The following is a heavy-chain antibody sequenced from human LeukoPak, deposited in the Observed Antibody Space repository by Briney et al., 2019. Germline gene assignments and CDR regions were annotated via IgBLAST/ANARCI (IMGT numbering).Heavy chain of an antibody. V-gene: IGHV4-30-2*01. CDR1: GGSISSGGYY. CDR2: IYHSGST. D-gene: IGHD6-13*01. Sequence: PSETLSLTCTVSGGSISSGGYYWSWIRQPPGKGLEWIGYIYHSGSTYYNPSLKSRVTISVDRSKNQFSLKLSSVTAADTAVYYCARAFWTSRCSSSWPDTGKYFDYWGQGTLVTVSS. CDR3: ARAFWTSRCSSSWPDTGKYFDY. J-gene: IGHJ4*02.